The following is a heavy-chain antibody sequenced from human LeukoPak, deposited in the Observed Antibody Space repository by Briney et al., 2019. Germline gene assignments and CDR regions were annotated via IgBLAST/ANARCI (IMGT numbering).Heavy chain of an antibody. V-gene: IGHV3-48*02. CDR2: IGSSSSNI. Sequence: PGWSLRLSCAASGFTFTTYSMNWVRQAPGKGREWLSYIGSSSSNIYYADSVKGRFTISRDNAKNSLYLQMNSLRDEDTAVYYCARAYYDILTRPNYYGMDVWGQGTTVTVSS. CDR3: ARAYYDILTRPNYYGMDV. J-gene: IGHJ6*02. D-gene: IGHD3-9*01. CDR1: GFTFTTYS.